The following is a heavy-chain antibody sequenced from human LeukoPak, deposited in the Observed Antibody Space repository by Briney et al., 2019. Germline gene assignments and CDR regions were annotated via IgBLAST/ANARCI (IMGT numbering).Heavy chain of an antibody. CDR1: GFTFSSYW. Sequence: GGSLRLSCAASGFTFSSYWMNWVRQAPGRGLEWVANIKQDGSEKYVDSVKGRFTISRDNAKNSLYLQMNSLRAEDTAVYYCAREQLPGYSSSWFDYWGQGTLVTVSS. D-gene: IGHD6-13*01. CDR3: AREQLPGYSSSWFDY. CDR2: IKQDGSEK. V-gene: IGHV3-7*03. J-gene: IGHJ4*02.